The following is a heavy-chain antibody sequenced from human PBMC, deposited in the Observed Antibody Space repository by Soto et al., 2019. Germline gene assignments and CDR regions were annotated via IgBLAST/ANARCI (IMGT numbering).Heavy chain of an antibody. CDR2: IYYSGST. CDR3: ARAPYYDVLTGLRWSYYFDS. V-gene: IGHV4-39*07. CDR1: GGSISSSSYY. J-gene: IGHJ4*02. D-gene: IGHD3-9*01. Sequence: SETLSLTCTVSGGSISSSSYYWGWIRQPPGKGLEWIGSIYYSGSTYYNPSLKSRVTISVDTSKNQFSLKLSSVTAADTAVYFCARAPYYDVLTGLRWSYYFDSWGQGIQVTVSS.